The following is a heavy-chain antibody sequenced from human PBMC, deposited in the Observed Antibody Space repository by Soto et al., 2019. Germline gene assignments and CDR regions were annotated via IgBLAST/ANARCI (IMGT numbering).Heavy chain of an antibody. D-gene: IGHD3-22*01. CDR2: IYNTGST. Sequence: PSETLSLTCTVSGGSISSGDSYWNWIRQPPGKGLEWIGYIYNTGSTYYNPSLKSRITISADTSKTHFSLKLSSVTAADTAVYYCARGDSSGYLPPYWGQGTLVTVSS. CDR3: ARGDSSGYLPPY. J-gene: IGHJ4*02. V-gene: IGHV4-30-4*01. CDR1: GGSISSGDSY.